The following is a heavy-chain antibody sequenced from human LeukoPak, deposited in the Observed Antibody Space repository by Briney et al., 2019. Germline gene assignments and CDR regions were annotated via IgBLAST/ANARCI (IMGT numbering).Heavy chain of an antibody. V-gene: IGHV3-21*01. CDR1: GFTFSSYS. CDR3: ARPLYYDILTGYDGNDY. D-gene: IGHD3-9*01. Sequence: PGGSLRLSCAASGFTFSSYSMNWVRQAPGKGLEWVSSISSSSSYIYYADSVKGRFTISRDNAKNSLYRQMNSLRAEDTAVYYCARPLYYDILTGYDGNDYWGQGTLVTVSS. J-gene: IGHJ4*02. CDR2: ISSSSSYI.